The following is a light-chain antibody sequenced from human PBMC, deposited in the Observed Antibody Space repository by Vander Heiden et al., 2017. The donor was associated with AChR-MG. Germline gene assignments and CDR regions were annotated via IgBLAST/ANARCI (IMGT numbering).Light chain of an antibody. J-gene: IGLJ3*02. CDR1: SSNIGSNT. V-gene: IGLV1-44*01. CDR2: SNN. CDR3: AAWDDSLNGWV. Sequence: QSVLTKPPSASGPPGQRVTLSCSGSSSNIGSNTVHWYQQLPGAAPKLLIYSNNQRPSGVPDRFSGSKSGTSASLAISGLQSEDEADYYCAAWDDSLNGWVFGGGTKLTGL.